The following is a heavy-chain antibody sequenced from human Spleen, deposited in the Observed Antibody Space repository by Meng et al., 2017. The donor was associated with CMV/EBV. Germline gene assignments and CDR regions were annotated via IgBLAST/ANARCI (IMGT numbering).Heavy chain of an antibody. J-gene: IGHJ3*02. CDR1: GGSISSHY. CDR2: IYTSGST. Sequence: QVAVEASGPGLVKPWETLSLPCTVSGGSISSHYWSWIRQPAGKGLEWIGRIYTSGSTNYNPSLKSRVTMSVDTSKNQFSLKLSSVTAADTAVYYCAREPYYYDSSGYWQGDAFDIWGQGTMVTVSS. V-gene: IGHV4-4*07. D-gene: IGHD3-22*01. CDR3: AREPYYYDSSGYWQGDAFDI.